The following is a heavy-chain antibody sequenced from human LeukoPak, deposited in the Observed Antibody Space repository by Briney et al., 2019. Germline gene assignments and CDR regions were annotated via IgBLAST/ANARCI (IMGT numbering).Heavy chain of an antibody. Sequence: GGSLRLSCVASGFTFGKYWMSWVRQAPGKGLEWVANIKLDGSEKNYVDSAKGRFTISRDNTKNSLYLQMNSLRVEDTAVFYCARDQYDTWSRRGNFDSWGQGTLVIVSS. CDR1: GFTFGKYW. V-gene: IGHV3-7*03. CDR3: ARDQYDTWSRRGNFDS. CDR2: IKLDGSEK. J-gene: IGHJ4*02. D-gene: IGHD3-3*01.